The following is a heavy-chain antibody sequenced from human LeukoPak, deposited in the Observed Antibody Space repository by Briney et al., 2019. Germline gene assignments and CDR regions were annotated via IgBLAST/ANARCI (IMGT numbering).Heavy chain of an antibody. J-gene: IGHJ3*02. D-gene: IGHD1/OR15-1a*01. Sequence: GGSLRLSCAASGFTFSSYAMNWVRQAPGKGLEWVSGISGSGGSTYYADSVKGRFTISRDNSNNTLYLQMNSRRAGETAVYYCAKTRGGNNVFDIWGQGTMVTVSS. V-gene: IGHV3-23*01. CDR2: ISGSGGST. CDR3: AKTRGGNNVFDI. CDR1: GFTFSSYA.